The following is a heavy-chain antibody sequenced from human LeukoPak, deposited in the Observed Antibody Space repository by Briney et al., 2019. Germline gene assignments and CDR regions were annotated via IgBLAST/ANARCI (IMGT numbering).Heavy chain of an antibody. D-gene: IGHD1-26*01. J-gene: IGHJ4*02. CDR2: ISYDGSKK. CDR3: ARDLGVGAIRLILDY. V-gene: IGHV3-30-3*01. CDR1: GWTYSSYA. Sequence: PGRGLRLSLVVSGWTYSSYAMHWVGQAGGRGLGGVAVISYDGSKKYYADSVKGRFTISRDNSKNTLYLQMNSLRAEDTAVYYCARDLGVGAIRLILDYWGQGTLVIVSS.